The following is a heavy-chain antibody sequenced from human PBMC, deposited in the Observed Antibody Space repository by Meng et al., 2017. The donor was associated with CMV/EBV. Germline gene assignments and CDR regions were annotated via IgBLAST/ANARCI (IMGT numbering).Heavy chain of an antibody. CDR2: IRYDGNNK. CDR1: GFTFNNYG. D-gene: IGHD1/OR15-1a*01. CDR3: AKEAPYNWNTFDI. V-gene: IGHV3-30*02. J-gene: IGHJ3*02. Sequence: GEPLKISCAASGFTFNNYGLHWVRQAPGKGLEWVAFIRYDGNNKYNAESVKGRFTISRDNSKNTLYLQMNSLRTEDTAMYYCAKEAPYNWNTFDIWGQGTMVTVSS.